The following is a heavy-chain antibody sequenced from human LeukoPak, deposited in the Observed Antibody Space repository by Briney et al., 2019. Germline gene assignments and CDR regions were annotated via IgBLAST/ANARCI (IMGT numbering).Heavy chain of an antibody. Sequence: GGSLSLSCAASGFTVRSIYMTWVRQAPGKGLEWVSSFYSGGSSYYADSVKGRFIISRDSSTDTLYLQMNSLRVEDTAVYFCARDRGYGYGFFDYWGQGTLVTVS. CDR3: ARDRGYGYGFFDY. D-gene: IGHD5-18*01. J-gene: IGHJ4*02. V-gene: IGHV3-53*01. CDR2: FYSGGSS. CDR1: GFTVRSIY.